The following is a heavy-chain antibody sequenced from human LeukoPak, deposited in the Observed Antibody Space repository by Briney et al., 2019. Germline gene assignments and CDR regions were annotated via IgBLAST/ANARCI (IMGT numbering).Heavy chain of an antibody. CDR3: ARDKYDFWSGYSNWFDP. V-gene: IGHV1-8*01. J-gene: IGHJ5*02. CDR2: MNPNSGNT. Sequence: ASVKVSCKASGYTFTSYDINWVRQATGQGLEWMGWMNPNSGNTGYAQKFQGRVTMTRSTSISIAYMELSRLRSDDTAVYYCARDKYDFWSGYSNWFDPWGQGTLVTVSS. D-gene: IGHD3-3*01. CDR1: GYTFTSYD.